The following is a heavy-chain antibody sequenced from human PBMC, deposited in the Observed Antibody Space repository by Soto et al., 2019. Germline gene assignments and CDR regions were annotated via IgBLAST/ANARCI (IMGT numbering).Heavy chain of an antibody. D-gene: IGHD3-10*01. CDR2: ISYSGST. CDR3: ARDWDSSGLFDP. V-gene: IGHV4-59*01. Sequence: SETLSLTCSVSGASITTYYWSWIRQPPGKGLEWIGSISYSGSTKYNPSLGSRVMISLDTSKNQFSLRLTSVTAADTALYYCARDWDSSGLFDPWGQGALVTVSS. CDR1: GASITTYY. J-gene: IGHJ5*02.